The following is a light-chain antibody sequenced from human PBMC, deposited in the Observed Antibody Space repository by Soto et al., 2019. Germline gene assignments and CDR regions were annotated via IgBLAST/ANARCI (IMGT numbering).Light chain of an antibody. CDR2: DVT. CDR1: SSDIGGHNS. J-gene: IGLJ1*01. CDR3: SSYTDRKNLV. V-gene: IGLV2-8*01. Sequence: QSVLAQPPSASGSPGQSVTISCTGTSSDIGGHNSVSWYQQHPGKAPKVMIYDVTKRPSGVPDRFSGSKSGNTASLTVSALQAEDEADYYCSSYTDRKNLVFGTGTKVTVL.